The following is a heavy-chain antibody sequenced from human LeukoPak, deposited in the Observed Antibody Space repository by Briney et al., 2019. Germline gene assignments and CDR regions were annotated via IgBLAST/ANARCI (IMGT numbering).Heavy chain of an antibody. D-gene: IGHD1-26*01. CDR1: GYTFTSYA. CDR2: INTNTGNP. J-gene: IGHJ4*02. Sequence: ASVKVSCKASGYTFTSYAMNWVGQAPGQGLEWMGWINTNTGNPTYAQGFTGRFVFSLDISVSTAYLQISSLKAEDTAVYYCARDGVGATYDYWGQGTLVTVSS. CDR3: ARDGVGATYDY. V-gene: IGHV7-4-1*02.